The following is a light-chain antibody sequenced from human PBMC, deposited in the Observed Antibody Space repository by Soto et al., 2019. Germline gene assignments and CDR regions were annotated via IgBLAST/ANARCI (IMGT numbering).Light chain of an antibody. J-gene: IGKJ5*01. CDR3: QKYSSVIT. CDR2: AAS. V-gene: IGKV1-27*01. Sequence: DIQMTQSPSSLSASVGDRVTITWRASQGISSYLAWYQQKLGKVPKLLISAASTLQSGVPSRFSGSGSGTDFTLTISSLQPEDVATYYCQKYSSVITFGQGTRLEIK. CDR1: QGISSY.